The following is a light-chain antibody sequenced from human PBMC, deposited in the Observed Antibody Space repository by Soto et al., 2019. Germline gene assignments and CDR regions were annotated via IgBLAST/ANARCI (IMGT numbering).Light chain of an antibody. CDR2: EVS. V-gene: IGKV2-30*02. J-gene: IGKJ1*01. Sequence: DVVMTQSPLSLPVTLGQPASISCTSSQSHIHSDGSTYLSWFQQRPGQSPRRLIYEVSDRDSGVPDRLSGSGSGTDFTLKISRVEAEDVGVYYCMLGTHWPWTFGQGTEVEIK. CDR1: QSHIHSDGSTY. CDR3: MLGTHWPWT.